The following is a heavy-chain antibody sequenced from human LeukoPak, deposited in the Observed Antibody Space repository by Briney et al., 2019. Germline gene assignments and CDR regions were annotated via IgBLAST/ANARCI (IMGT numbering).Heavy chain of an antibody. D-gene: IGHD1-1*01. J-gene: IGHJ4*02. V-gene: IGHV3-53*01. CDR3: VKGLVQTTMSYSVDY. Sequence: GGSLRLSCAASGFTVSGNYMSWVRQAPGKGLEWVSIIYSGGSTYYADSVKGRFTISRDNSKNTLYLQMNSLRAEDTAVYYCVKGLVQTTMSYSVDYWGQGALVTVSS. CDR1: GFTVSGNY. CDR2: IYSGGST.